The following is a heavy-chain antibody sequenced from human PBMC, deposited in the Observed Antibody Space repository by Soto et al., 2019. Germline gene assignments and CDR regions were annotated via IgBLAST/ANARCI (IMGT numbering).Heavy chain of an antibody. D-gene: IGHD2-2*01. J-gene: IGHJ4*02. Sequence: GGSLRLSCTVSGFPFNNYGINWVRQAPGKGLEWVSSVSKSDYTYYSDSVKGRFTISRDNAKNSVSLQMNTLRVEDTAVYYCAREDSIIIPAVSDFWGQGTLVTV. CDR2: VSKSDYT. CDR3: AREDSIIIPAVSDF. CDR1: GFPFNNYG. V-gene: IGHV3-21*01.